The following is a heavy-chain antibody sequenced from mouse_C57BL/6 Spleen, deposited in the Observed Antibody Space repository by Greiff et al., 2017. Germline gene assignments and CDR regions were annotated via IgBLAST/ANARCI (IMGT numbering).Heavy chain of an antibody. J-gene: IGHJ4*01. Sequence: QVQLKQSGAELVKPGASVKLSCKASGYTFTSYWMHWVKQRPGQGLEWIGMIHPNSGSTNYNEKFKSKATLTVDKSSSTAYMQLSSLTSEDSAVXYCARADLYAMDYWGQGTSVTVSS. CDR1: GYTFTSYW. CDR2: IHPNSGST. V-gene: IGHV1-64*01. CDR3: ARADLYAMDY.